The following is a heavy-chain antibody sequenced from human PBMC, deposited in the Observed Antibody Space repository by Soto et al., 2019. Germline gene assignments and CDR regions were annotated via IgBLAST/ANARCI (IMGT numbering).Heavy chain of an antibody. D-gene: IGHD7-27*01. CDR1: GFTFSSYG. CDR2: ISYDGSNK. CDR3: AKDLSRRWGYYYGMDV. V-gene: IGHV3-30*18. Sequence: GGSLRLSCAASGFTFSSYGMHWVRQAPGKGLEWVAVISYDGSNKYYADSVKGRFTISRDNSKNTLYLQMNSLRAEDTAVYYCAKDLSRRWGYYYGMDVCGHGPTVTVSS. J-gene: IGHJ6*02.